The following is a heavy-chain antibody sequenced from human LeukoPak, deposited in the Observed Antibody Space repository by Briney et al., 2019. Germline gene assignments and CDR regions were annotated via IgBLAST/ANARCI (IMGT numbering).Heavy chain of an antibody. CDR2: IYHSGST. V-gene: IGHV4-38-2*02. CDR3: ARGQGVTMPLVGKNWFDP. D-gene: IGHD3-22*01. Sequence: SETLSLTCTVSGYSISSGYYWGWIRQPPGKGLEWIGSIYHSGSTYYNPSLKSRVTISVDTSKNQFSLKLSSVTAADTAVYYCARGQGVTMPLVGKNWFDPWGQGTLVTVSS. J-gene: IGHJ5*02. CDR1: GYSISSGYY.